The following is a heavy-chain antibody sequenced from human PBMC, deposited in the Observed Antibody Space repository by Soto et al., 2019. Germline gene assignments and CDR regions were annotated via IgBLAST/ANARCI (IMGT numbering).Heavy chain of an antibody. Sequence: PVDSLKISCKGSGYSFTNYWINWVRQMPGKGLEWMGIIYPGDSDTRYSPSFQGQVTISVDKSINTAYLQWSSLKASDTGIYYCARNQNVGITYDDYGLDVLGKGP. CDR1: GYSFTNYW. J-gene: IGHJ6*04. D-gene: IGHD3-10*01. CDR3: ARNQNVGITYDDYGLDV. V-gene: IGHV5-51*01. CDR2: IYPGDSDT.